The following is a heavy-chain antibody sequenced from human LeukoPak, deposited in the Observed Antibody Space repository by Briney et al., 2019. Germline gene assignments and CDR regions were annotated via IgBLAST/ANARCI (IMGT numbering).Heavy chain of an antibody. Sequence: SETLSLTCAVYGGSFSGYYWSWIRQPPGKGLEWIGEINHSGGTNYNPSLKSRVTISVDTSKNQFSLKLSSVTAADTAVYYCARGPRPKYSSSSGYFDYWGQGTLVTVSS. J-gene: IGHJ4*02. CDR2: INHSGGT. CDR1: GGSFSGYY. V-gene: IGHV4-34*01. D-gene: IGHD6-6*01. CDR3: ARGPRPKYSSSSGYFDY.